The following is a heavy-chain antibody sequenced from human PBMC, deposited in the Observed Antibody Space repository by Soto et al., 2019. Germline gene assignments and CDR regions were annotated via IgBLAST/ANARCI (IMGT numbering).Heavy chain of an antibody. Sequence: QVQLQESGPGLVKPSGTLSLTCAVSGGSISSSNWWSWVRQPPGKGLEWIGEIYHSGSTNYNPSLQSRVTTSVGKSKNQFSLKLTSVTAADTAVYYCARSPDSSGYYPRWYYYGMDVWGQGTTVTVSS. J-gene: IGHJ6*02. V-gene: IGHV4-4*02. CDR1: GGSISSSNW. D-gene: IGHD3-22*01. CDR3: ARSPDSSGYYPRWYYYGMDV. CDR2: IYHSGST.